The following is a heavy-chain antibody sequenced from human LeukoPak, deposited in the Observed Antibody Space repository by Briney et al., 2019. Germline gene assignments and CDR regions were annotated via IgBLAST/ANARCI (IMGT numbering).Heavy chain of an antibody. CDR1: GYTFTSYY. Sequence: GASVKVSCKASGYTFTSYYMHWVRQAPGQGLEWMGIINPSGGSTSYAQKFQGRVTMTRDTSTSTAYMELRSLRSDDTAVYYCASGYYSDGSGYSPADYWGQGTLVTVSS. J-gene: IGHJ4*02. D-gene: IGHD3-22*01. V-gene: IGHV1-46*01. CDR2: INPSGGST. CDR3: ASGYYSDGSGYSPADY.